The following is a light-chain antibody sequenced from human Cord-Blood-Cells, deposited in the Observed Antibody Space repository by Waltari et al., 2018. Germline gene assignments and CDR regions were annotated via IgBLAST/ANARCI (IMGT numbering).Light chain of an antibody. CDR2: GAS. J-gene: IGKJ5*01. V-gene: IGKV3-15*01. CDR1: PGVSSN. CDR3: QQYNNWPIT. Sequence: ELVIMQPPSTLSVSPGERATLPCRASPGVSSNLAWYKQKPGQAPRLLIYGASTRATGIPARFSGSGSGTEFTLTISSLQSEDFAVYYCQQYNNWPITFGQGTRLEIK.